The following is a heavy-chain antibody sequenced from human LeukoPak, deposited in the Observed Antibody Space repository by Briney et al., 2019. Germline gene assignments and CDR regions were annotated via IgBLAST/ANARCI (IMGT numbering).Heavy chain of an antibody. Sequence: PGGSLRLSCAASGFTFSSYGMHWVRQAPGKGLEWVAFIRYDGSNKYYADSVKGRFTISRDNSKNTLYLQMNSLRAEDTAVYYCSKDRSRGALPPVAYWGRGPRVTVSS. CDR1: GFTFSSYG. V-gene: IGHV3-30*02. J-gene: IGHJ4*02. CDR3: SKDRSRGALPPVAY. CDR2: IRYDGSNK. D-gene: IGHD1-26*01.